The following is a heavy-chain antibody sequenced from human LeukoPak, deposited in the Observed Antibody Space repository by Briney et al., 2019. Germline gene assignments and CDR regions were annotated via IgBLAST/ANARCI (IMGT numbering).Heavy chain of an antibody. CDR2: ISGSGGST. Sequence: GGSLRLSCAASGFTLSSYAMSSVRQAPGKGLEWVSAISGSGGSTYYADSVKGRFTISRDNSKNTLYLQMNSLRAEDTAVYYCAKDPLFVVVPAARSGWFDPWGQGTLVTVSS. D-gene: IGHD2-2*01. J-gene: IGHJ5*02. CDR3: AKDPLFVVVPAARSGWFDP. V-gene: IGHV3-23*01. CDR1: GFTLSSYA.